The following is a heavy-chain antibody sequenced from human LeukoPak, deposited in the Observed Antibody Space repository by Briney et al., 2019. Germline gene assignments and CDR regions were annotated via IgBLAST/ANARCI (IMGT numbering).Heavy chain of an antibody. Sequence: PSETLSLTCTVSGGSISSSSYYWGWIRQPPGKGLEWIGSIYYSGSTYYNPSLKSRVTISVDTSKNQFSLKLSSVTAADTAVYYCARPYYDSSGYYPRSAFDIWGQGTMVTVSS. CDR1: GGSISSSSYY. CDR2: IYYSGST. J-gene: IGHJ3*02. D-gene: IGHD3-22*01. V-gene: IGHV4-39*01. CDR3: ARPYYDSSGYYPRSAFDI.